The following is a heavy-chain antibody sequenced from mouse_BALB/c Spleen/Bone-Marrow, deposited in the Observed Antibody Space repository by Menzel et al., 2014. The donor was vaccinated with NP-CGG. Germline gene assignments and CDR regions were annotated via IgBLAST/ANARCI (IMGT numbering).Heavy chain of an antibody. CDR3: ARGAYGLFDY. Sequence: VQLQQSGAELVKPGASVKMSCKAFGYPFTTYPIEWMRQNHGKTLEWIGNFHPYDDDTKYNEQFKGKAKLTVDKSSTTVYLELSRLTSDDSAVYYCARGAYGLFDYWGQGTTLTVSS. V-gene: IGHV1-47*01. CDR1: GYPFTTYP. D-gene: IGHD6-5*01. J-gene: IGHJ2*01. CDR2: FHPYDDDT.